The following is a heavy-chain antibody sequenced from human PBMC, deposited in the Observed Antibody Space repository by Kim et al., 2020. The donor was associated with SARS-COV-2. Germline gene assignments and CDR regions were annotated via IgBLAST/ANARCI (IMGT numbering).Heavy chain of an antibody. D-gene: IGHD6-13*01. V-gene: IGHV4-39*01. J-gene: IGHJ4*02. CDR3: ARGLRGAGTKALEY. Sequence: SETLSLTCSVSGASISSSGYYWGWIRQPPGKGLEWIVSISYTGTTSYTSSLKSRVAISGDTSKNQFSLKLSSVTAADTAVYHCARGLRGAGTKALEYWGQGTLVIVSS. CDR2: ISYTGTT. CDR1: GASISSSGYY.